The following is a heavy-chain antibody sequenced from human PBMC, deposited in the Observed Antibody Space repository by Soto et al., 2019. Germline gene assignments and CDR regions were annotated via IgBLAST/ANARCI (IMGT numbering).Heavy chain of an antibody. D-gene: IGHD6-19*01. Sequence: GGSLRLSCAASGFTFSGYSMFWVRQAPGKGLEYVSAINTNGVNTFYAKSVKGRFTISRDNSKNTMYLQMGSLRAEDMAVYYCARGRVEDSSGWAAYFDYWGQGTLVTVSS. CDR1: GFTFSGYS. CDR3: ARGRVEDSSGWAAYFDY. CDR2: INTNGVNT. V-gene: IGHV3-64*01. J-gene: IGHJ4*02.